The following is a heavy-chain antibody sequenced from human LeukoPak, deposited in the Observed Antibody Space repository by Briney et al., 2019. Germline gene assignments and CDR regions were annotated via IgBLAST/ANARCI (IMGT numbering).Heavy chain of an antibody. D-gene: IGHD6-19*01. CDR1: GFTFSTYC. CDR2: ICPDGTVT. V-gene: IGHV3-74*01. CDR3: ARGPQWLVSVDY. J-gene: IGHJ4*02. Sequence: PGGSLRLSCAASGFTFSTYCMHWVRQAPGKGPMWVSRICPDGTVTNYADSVKARFIISRDNARNTVYLQMNSLRAEDTAVYYCARGPQWLVSVDYWGQGTLVTVSS.